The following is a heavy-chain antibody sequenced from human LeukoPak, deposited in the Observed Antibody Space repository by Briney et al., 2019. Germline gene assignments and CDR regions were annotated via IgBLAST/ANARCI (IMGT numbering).Heavy chain of an antibody. D-gene: IGHD3-22*01. V-gene: IGHV1-2*02. J-gene: IGHJ3*02. CDR2: INPNSGGT. Sequence: GASVKVSCKASGYTFTGYYMHWVRQAPGQGLERMGWINPNSGGTNYAQKFQGRVTMTRDTSISTAYMELSRLRSDDTAVYYCARNRQERITMIVVGSGAFDIWGQGTMVTVSS. CDR1: GYTFTGYY. CDR3: ARNRQERITMIVVGSGAFDI.